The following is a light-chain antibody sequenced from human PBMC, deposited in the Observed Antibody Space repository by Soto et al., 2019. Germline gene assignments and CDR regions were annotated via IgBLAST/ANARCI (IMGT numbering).Light chain of an antibody. Sequence: DILVTHSPPSLSASVGDRVTITCRTSQSIINFLNWYQQKPGKAPDLLIYAASTLQSGVPSRFTGSGSGKDFTLTISSLQHEDYATYYCNQTSIALCAFGQGTKVEIX. CDR1: QSIINF. CDR2: AAS. CDR3: NQTSIALCA. J-gene: IGKJ1*01. V-gene: IGKV1-39*01.